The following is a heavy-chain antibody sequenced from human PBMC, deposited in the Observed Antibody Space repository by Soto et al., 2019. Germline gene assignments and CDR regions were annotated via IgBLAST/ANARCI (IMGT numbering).Heavy chain of an antibody. CDR1: GGSISSGGYY. CDR2: IYYSGST. J-gene: IGHJ6*02. Sequence: SETRSLTCTVSGGSISSGGYYWSWIRQHPGKGLEWIGYIYYSGSTYYNPSLKSRVIISVDTSKNQFSLKLSSVTAADTAVYYCAREGTDEPYKLETGVGYYGMDVWGQGSTVTVS. D-gene: IGHD1-1*01. CDR3: AREGTDEPYKLETGVGYYGMDV. V-gene: IGHV4-31*03.